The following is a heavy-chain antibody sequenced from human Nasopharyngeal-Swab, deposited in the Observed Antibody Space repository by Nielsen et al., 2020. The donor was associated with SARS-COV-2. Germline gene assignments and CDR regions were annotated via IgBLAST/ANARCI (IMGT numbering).Heavy chain of an antibody. J-gene: IGHJ4*02. CDR1: GFTFSSYG. Sequence: GESLKISCAASGFTFSSYGMHWVRQAPGKGLEWVAVISYDGSNKYYADSVKGRFTISRDNSKNTLYLQMNSLRAEDTAVYYCARDPLIGYGSGSYCFDYWGQGTLVTVSS. CDR3: ARDPLIGYGSGSYCFDY. V-gene: IGHV3-30*03. D-gene: IGHD3-10*01. CDR2: ISYDGSNK.